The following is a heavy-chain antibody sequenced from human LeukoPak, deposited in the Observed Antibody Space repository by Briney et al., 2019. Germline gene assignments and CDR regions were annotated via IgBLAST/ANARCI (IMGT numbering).Heavy chain of an antibody. V-gene: IGHV3-21*01. D-gene: IGHD3-16*01. CDR3: ASNDAYGGENWFGP. J-gene: IGHJ5*02. Sequence: GGSLRLSCAASGFTFSSYSMNWVRQAPGKGLEWVSSISSSSSYIYYADSVKGRFTISRDNAKNSLYLQMNSLRAEDTAVYYCASNDAYGGENWFGPWGQGTLVTVSS. CDR2: ISSSSSYI. CDR1: GFTFSSYS.